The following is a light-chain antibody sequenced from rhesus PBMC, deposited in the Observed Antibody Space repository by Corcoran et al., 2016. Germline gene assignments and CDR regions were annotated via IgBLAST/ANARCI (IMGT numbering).Light chain of an antibody. J-gene: IGLJ6*01. CDR2: EVT. Sequence: QSAPTQPPSVSGSPGQSVTISCTGTNSDVGGSNYVSWYRQHPGKVPRLLIYEVTKRPSGVSDRFSGSRSGYTASLTISGLQVEDEADYYCCSYTTSYTDVFGSGTKLTVL. CDR1: NSDVGGSNY. V-gene: IGLV2S7*01. CDR3: CSYTTSYTDV.